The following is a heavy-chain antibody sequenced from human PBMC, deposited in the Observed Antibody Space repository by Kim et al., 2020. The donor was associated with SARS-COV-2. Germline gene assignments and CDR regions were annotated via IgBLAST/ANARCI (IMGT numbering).Heavy chain of an antibody. CDR2: IGPYHGNT. J-gene: IGHJ6*02. Sequence: ASVKVSCKASGYTFINYGISWVRQAPGQGLEWMGWIGPYHGNTLYAQRLQGRVTMTTDTSTSTAYMELRNLTSDDTAVFYCTRDRRPGLDVWGQGTTVTVSS. CDR1: GYTFINYG. D-gene: IGHD6-6*01. CDR3: TRDRRPGLDV. V-gene: IGHV1-18*01.